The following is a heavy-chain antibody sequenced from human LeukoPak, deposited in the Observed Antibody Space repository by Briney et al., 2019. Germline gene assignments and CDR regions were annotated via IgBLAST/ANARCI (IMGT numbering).Heavy chain of an antibody. CDR2: IYPGDSDT. D-gene: IGHD3-10*01. V-gene: IGHV5-51*03. J-gene: IGHJ3*02. Sequence: GESLKISCKGSGYSFTSYWIGWVRQMPGKGLEWMSIIYPGDSDTRYSPSFQGQVTISADKSISTAYLQWSSLKASDTAMYYCARGGSGSYLTVDAFDNWGQGTMVTVSS. CDR1: GYSFTSYW. CDR3: ARGGSGSYLTVDAFDN.